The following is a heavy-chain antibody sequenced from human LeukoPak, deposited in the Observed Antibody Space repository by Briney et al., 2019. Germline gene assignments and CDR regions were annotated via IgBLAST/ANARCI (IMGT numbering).Heavy chain of an antibody. Sequence: SETLSLTCTVSGGSISSYYWSWIRQPPGKGLEWIGYFYYSGSANYNPSLKSRVTISVDTSKNQFSLKLRSVTAADTAVYYCARGDYGDTRGYFQHWGQGTLVTVSS. D-gene: IGHD4/OR15-4a*01. CDR2: FYYSGSA. J-gene: IGHJ1*01. CDR3: ARGDYGDTRGYFQH. CDR1: GGSISSYY. V-gene: IGHV4-59*01.